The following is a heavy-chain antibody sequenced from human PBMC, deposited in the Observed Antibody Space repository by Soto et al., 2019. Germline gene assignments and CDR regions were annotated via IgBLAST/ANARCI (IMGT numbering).Heavy chain of an antibody. CDR2: IKSKTDGGTT. CDR3: TTAPRGWVFSWFDP. CDR1: GFTFSNAW. J-gene: IGHJ5*02. D-gene: IGHD6-19*01. Sequence: EVQLVESGGGLVKPGGSLRLSCAASGFTFSNAWMNWVRQAPGKGLEWVGRIKSKTDGGTTDYAAPGKGRFTISRDDSKNTLYLQMNSLKTEDTAVYYCTTAPRGWVFSWFDPWGQGTLVTVSS. V-gene: IGHV3-15*07.